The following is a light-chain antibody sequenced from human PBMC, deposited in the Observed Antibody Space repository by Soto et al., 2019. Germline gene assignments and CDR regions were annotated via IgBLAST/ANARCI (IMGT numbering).Light chain of an antibody. J-gene: IGKJ3*01. CDR2: WAS. CDR1: RSILSSSNNKNY. CDR3: QQYYSSPFT. V-gene: IGKV4-1*01. Sequence: DIVMTQSPDSLAVSLGERATINCKSSRSILSSSNNKNYLAWYQQKPGQPPRLLIYWASTRESGVPDRFSGSGSGTDFTLTISSLQAEDVAVYSCQQYYSSPFTFGPGTKVDIK.